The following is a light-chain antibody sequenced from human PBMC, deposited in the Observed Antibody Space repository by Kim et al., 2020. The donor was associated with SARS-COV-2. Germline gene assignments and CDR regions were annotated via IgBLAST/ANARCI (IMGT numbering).Light chain of an antibody. CDR3: QTLGTGIHWV. CDR2: LNSDGSH. CDR1: SGHSSYA. V-gene: IGLV4-69*01. Sequence: QPALTQSPSASASLGASVKLTCTLSSGHSSYAIAWHQQQPEKGPRYLMKLNSDGSHSKGDGIPDRFSGSSSGAERYLTISSLQSEDEADYYCQTLGTGIHWVFGGGTQLTVL. J-gene: IGLJ3*02.